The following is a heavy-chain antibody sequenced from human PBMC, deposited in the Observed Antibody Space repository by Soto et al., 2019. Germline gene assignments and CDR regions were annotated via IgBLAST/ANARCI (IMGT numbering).Heavy chain of an antibody. V-gene: IGHV1-3*01. J-gene: IGHJ4*02. CDR2: INAGNGNT. D-gene: IGHD1-1*01. CDR1: GYTFTSYA. Sequence: ASVKVSCKAPGYTFTSYAMHWVRQAPGQRLEWMGWINAGNGNTKYSQKFQGRVTITRDTSASTAYMELSSLRSEDTAVYYCARGPPEPWYGNFDYWGQGTLVTVSS. CDR3: ARGPPEPWYGNFDY.